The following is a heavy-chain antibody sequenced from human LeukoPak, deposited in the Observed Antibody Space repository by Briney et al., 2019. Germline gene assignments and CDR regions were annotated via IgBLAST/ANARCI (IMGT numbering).Heavy chain of an antibody. D-gene: IGHD1-26*01. J-gene: IGHJ4*02. CDR2: IYYIGST. V-gene: IGHV4-59*01. Sequence: SETLSLTCTVFGGSISSDYWSWIRQPPGKGLEWIGYIYYIGSTNYNPSLKSRITISVDTSKSHFSLKLSPVTAADTAVYYCARVVGATGSSDYWGQGTLVTVSS. CDR1: GGSISSDY. CDR3: ARVVGATGSSDY.